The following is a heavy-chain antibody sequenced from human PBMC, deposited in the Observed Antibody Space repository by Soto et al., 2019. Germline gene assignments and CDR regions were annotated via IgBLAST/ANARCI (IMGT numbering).Heavy chain of an antibody. Sequence: SDTRSLTCTVSGGSIGIGSSYWRWIRQHPGKGLEWIGYIYYSGSTYYNPSLKSRVTISVDTSKNQFSLKLSSVTAADTAVYYCARAAPYGSGSYAWFDPWGQGTLVTFSS. D-gene: IGHD3-10*01. CDR2: IYYSGST. J-gene: IGHJ5*02. V-gene: IGHV4-31*03. CDR1: GGSIGIGSSY. CDR3: ARAAPYGSGSYAWFDP.